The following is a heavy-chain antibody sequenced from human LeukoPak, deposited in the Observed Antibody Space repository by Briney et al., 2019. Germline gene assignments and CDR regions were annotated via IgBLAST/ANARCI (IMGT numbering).Heavy chain of an antibody. CDR2: ISYDGSNK. CDR1: GFTFSSYG. V-gene: IGHV3-30*18. J-gene: IGHJ4*02. CDR3: AKAPGTAGKGGFDY. Sequence: QPGGSLRLSCAASGFTFSSYGMHWVRQAPGKGLEWVAVISYDGSNKYYADSVKGRFTISRDNSKNTLYLQMNSLRAEDTAVYYCAKAPGTAGKGGFDYWGQGTLVTVSS. D-gene: IGHD6-19*01.